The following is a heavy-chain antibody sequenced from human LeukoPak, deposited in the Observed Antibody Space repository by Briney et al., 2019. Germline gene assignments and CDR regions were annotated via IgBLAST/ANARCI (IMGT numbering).Heavy chain of an antibody. CDR3: AREGVIGDGYNFFDY. CDR2: INPHSGGT. CDR1: GYTFIGYY. Sequence: SVKVSCKASGYTFIGYYMHWVRQAPGPVLEWMGWINPHSGGTNSEQNFQGRVTMSRDTSISTVYMELSRLRSDDTALYYCAREGVIGDGYNFFDYWGQGTLVTVSS. J-gene: IGHJ4*02. D-gene: IGHD5-24*01. V-gene: IGHV1-2*02.